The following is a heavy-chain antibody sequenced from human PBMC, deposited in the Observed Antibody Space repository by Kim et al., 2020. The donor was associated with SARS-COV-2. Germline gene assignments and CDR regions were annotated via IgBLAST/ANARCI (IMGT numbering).Heavy chain of an antibody. CDR1: GLTFSTYG. D-gene: IGHD4-17*01. V-gene: IGHV3-23*01. CDR2: IGYGGTVT. Sequence: GGSLRLSCAASGLTFSTYGMSWVRQAPGKGLELVSSIGYGGTVTYYADSVKGRFTISRDNSKNTLYLQMNSLGVEDTALYFCARDPNGDYIGTFDIWGRGTMVTVSS. CDR3: ARDPNGDYIGTFDI. J-gene: IGHJ3*02.